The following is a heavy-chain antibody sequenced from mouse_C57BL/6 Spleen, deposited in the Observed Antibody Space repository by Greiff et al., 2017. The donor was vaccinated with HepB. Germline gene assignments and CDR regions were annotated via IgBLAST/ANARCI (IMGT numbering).Heavy chain of an antibody. CDR3: AGGYRYYFDY. CDR1: GYAFSSSW. J-gene: IGHJ2*01. Sequence: VQLQQSGPELVKPGASVKISCKASGYAFSSSWMNWVKQRPGKGLEWIGRIYPGDGDTNYNGKFKGKATLTADKSSSTAYMQLSSLTSEDSAVYFCAGGYRYYFDYWGQGTTLTVSS. D-gene: IGHD2-2*01. CDR2: IYPGDGDT. V-gene: IGHV1-82*01.